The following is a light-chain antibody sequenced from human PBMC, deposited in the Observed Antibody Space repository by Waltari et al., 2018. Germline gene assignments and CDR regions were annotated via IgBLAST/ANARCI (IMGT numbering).Light chain of an antibody. Sequence: QSALTQPRSVSGSPGQSVTLSCTGTNSDVGAYNYASWYHQRPGKAPKLVIYEVDKRPSGVPDRFSGSKAGNTASLTISGLQTDDEADYYCCSYAGRYTSVFGGGTKVTVL. CDR2: EVD. V-gene: IGLV2-11*01. CDR1: NSDVGAYNY. J-gene: IGLJ2*01. CDR3: CSYAGRYTSV.